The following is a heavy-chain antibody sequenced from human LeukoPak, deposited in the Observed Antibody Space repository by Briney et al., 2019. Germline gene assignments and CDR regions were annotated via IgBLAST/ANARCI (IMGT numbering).Heavy chain of an antibody. CDR1: GGSFSGYY. D-gene: IGHD2-2*01. CDR3: ARVLYDIVVVPRNWFDP. J-gene: IGHJ5*02. Sequence: SETLSLTCAVYGGSFSGYYWSWIRQPPGKGLGWIGEINHSGSTNYNPSLKSRVTISVDTSKNQFSLKLSSVTAADTAVYYCARVLYDIVVVPRNWFDPWGQGTLVTVSS. V-gene: IGHV4-34*01. CDR2: INHSGST.